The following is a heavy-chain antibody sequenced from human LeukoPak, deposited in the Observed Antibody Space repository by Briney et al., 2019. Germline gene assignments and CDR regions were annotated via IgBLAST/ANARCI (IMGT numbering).Heavy chain of an antibody. J-gene: IGHJ5*02. V-gene: IGHV3-48*01. CDR3: ARVDYGDYVWFDP. CDR1: GLTFSSYS. D-gene: IGHD4-17*01. CDR2: ISSSSSTI. Sequence: GGSLRLSCAASGLTFSSYSMNWVRQAPGKGLEWVSYISSSSSTIYYADSVKGRFTISRDNAKNSLYLQMNSLRAEDTAVYYCARVDYGDYVWFDPWGQGTLVTVSS.